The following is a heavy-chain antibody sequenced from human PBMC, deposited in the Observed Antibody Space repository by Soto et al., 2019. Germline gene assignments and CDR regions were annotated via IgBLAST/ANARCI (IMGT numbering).Heavy chain of an antibody. D-gene: IGHD5-12*01. J-gene: IGHJ4*02. CDR3: ATVVGGYDHLDC. Sequence: ASVKVSCKVSTYTLTELSMHWVLQAPGKGLEWMGGFDPEDGETIYAQKFQGRVTMTEDTSTNTAYMELSSLRSEDTAVYYCATVVGGYDHLDCRGQGTLVTVSS. CDR1: TYTLTELS. V-gene: IGHV1-24*01. CDR2: FDPEDGET.